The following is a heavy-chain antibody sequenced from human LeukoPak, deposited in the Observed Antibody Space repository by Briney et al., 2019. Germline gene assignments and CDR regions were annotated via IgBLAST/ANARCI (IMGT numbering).Heavy chain of an antibody. J-gene: IGHJ6*04. V-gene: IGHV3-53*01. CDR1: GFTVSSNY. Sequence: GGSLRLSCAASGFTVSSNYMSWVRQAPGKGLEWVSVIYSGGSTYYADSVKGRFTIPRDNSKNTLYLQMNSLRAEDTAVYYCARIDFWMGMDVWGKGTTVTVSS. CDR3: ARIDFWMGMDV. D-gene: IGHD3-3*01. CDR2: IYSGGST.